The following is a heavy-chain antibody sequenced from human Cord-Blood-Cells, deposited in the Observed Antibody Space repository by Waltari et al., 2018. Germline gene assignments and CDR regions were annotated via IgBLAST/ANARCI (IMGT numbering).Heavy chain of an antibody. D-gene: IGHD1-26*01. CDR3: ARHSGSCEHAFDI. Sequence: WXRQPPGKGLEGIGSFYYSWSTYYYPSLKSRVTISVDTSKNQFSLKLSSVTAADTAVYYCARHSGSCEHAFDIWGQGTMVTVSS. J-gene: IGHJ3*02. CDR2: FYYSWST. V-gene: IGHV4-39*01.